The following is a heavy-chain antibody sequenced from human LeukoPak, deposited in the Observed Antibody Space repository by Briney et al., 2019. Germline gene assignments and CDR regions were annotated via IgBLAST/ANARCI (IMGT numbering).Heavy chain of an antibody. CDR1: GFTFSSYA. CDR2: ISVSGNT. V-gene: IGHV3-23*01. D-gene: IGHD1-7*01. Sequence: GGSLRLSCAASGFTFSSYAMSWVRQAPGKGLEWVSAISVSGNTYHADSVKGRFTISRDSSKNTLYLQMNSLRAEDTAVYYCATEGKTRTWNYYQAKPVYWGQGTLVTVSS. CDR3: ATEGKTRTWNYYQAKPVY. J-gene: IGHJ4*02.